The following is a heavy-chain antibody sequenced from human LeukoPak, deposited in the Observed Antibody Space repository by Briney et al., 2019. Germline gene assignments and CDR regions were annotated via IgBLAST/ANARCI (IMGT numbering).Heavy chain of an antibody. CDR1: GGSISSYY. J-gene: IGHJ3*02. CDR2: IYYSGST. V-gene: IGHV4-59*01. D-gene: IGHD5-12*01. Sequence: PSETLSLTCTVSGGSISSYYWSWIRQPPGKGLEWIGYIYYSGSTNYNPSLKSRVTISVDTSKNQFSLKLSSVTAADTAVYYCASTGTGPHWLPLPLSSFDIWGQGTMVTVSS. CDR3: ASTGTGPHWLPLPLSSFDI.